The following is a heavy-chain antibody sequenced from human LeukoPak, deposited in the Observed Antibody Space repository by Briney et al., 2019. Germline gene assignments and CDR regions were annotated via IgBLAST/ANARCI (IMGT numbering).Heavy chain of an antibody. CDR2: IKQDGSEK. J-gene: IGHJ4*02. Sequence: GGSLRLSCAASGFTFSHYWMTWVRQAPGRGLEWVANIKQDGSEKYYVDSVKGRFTISRDNAKNSLYLQMNSLRADDTAVYYCARDLGYSSGWPLSYWGQGTLVTVSS. CDR3: ARDLGYSSGWPLSY. CDR1: GFTFSHYW. V-gene: IGHV3-7*01. D-gene: IGHD6-19*01.